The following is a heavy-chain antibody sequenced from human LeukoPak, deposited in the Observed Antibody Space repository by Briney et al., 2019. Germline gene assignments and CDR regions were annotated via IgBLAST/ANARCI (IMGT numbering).Heavy chain of an antibody. CDR3: AKVAAAGNYYHGMDV. CDR2: ISWNSGSI. Sequence: PGGSLRLSCAASGFTFDDYAMHWVRQAPGKGLEWVSGISWNSGSIGYADSVKGRFTISRDNAKNSLYLQMNSLRAEDTALYYCAKVAAAGNYYHGMDVWGQGTTVTVSS. CDR1: GFTFDDYA. J-gene: IGHJ6*02. V-gene: IGHV3-9*01. D-gene: IGHD6-13*01.